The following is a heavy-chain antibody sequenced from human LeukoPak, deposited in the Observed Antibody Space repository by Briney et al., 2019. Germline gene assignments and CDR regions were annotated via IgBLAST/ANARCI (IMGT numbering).Heavy chain of an antibody. V-gene: IGHV3-7*01. J-gene: IGHJ6*03. CDR3: ARGGIYIPPYCYYYMDV. D-gene: IGHD3-16*01. CDR1: GFTFSRYW. Sequence: GGSLRLSCAASGFTFSRYWMSWVRQAPGKGLEWVANIKEDGSEKYSVDSVKGRFTIYRDNAENSLYLQMNSVRAEDTAVYYCARGGIYIPPYCYYYMDVWGRGTTVTVSS. CDR2: IKEDGSEK.